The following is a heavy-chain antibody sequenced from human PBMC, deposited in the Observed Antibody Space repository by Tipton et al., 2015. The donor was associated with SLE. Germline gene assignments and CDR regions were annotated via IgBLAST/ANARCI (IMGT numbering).Heavy chain of an antibody. CDR1: GGSFSGYY. CDR2: INHSGST. V-gene: IGHV4-34*01. CDR3: VRFPSPY. Sequence: TLSLTCAVYGGSFSGYYWSWIRQPPGKGLEWIGEINHSGSTYYNPSLKSRVTISVDTSKNQFSLKLSSVTAADAAVYYCVRFPSPYWGQGSLVTVSS. J-gene: IGHJ4*02.